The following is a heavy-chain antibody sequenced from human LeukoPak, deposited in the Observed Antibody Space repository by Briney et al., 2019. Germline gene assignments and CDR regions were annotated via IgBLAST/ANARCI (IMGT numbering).Heavy chain of an antibody. D-gene: IGHD3-22*01. CDR1: GFTFSSYA. J-gene: IGHJ3*02. CDR2: ISGSGGST. Sequence: PGGSLRLSCAASGFTFSSYAMSWVRQAPGKGLEWVSAISGSGGSTYYADSVKGRFTISRDNSKNTLYLQMNSLRAEDTAVYYCAKWPLIVVVITNDAFDIWGQGTMVTVSS. CDR3: AKWPLIVVVITNDAFDI. V-gene: IGHV3-23*01.